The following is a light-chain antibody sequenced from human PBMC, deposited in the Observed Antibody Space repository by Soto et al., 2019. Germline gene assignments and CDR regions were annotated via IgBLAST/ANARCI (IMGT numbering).Light chain of an antibody. Sequence: EIVLTQSPGTLSLSPGERATLSCRASQSVSSSYLAWYQHKTGQAPRLLISGASSRATGIPDRFTGSGSETSFTLTISRLEPEDFALHYCQHYQSGHPITFGQGTRLEIK. CDR1: QSVSSSY. CDR2: GAS. V-gene: IGKV3-20*01. CDR3: QHYQSGHPIT. J-gene: IGKJ5*01.